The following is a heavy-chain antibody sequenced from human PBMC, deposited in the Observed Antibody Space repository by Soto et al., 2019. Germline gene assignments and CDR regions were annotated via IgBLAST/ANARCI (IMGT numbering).Heavy chain of an antibody. J-gene: IGHJ4*02. Sequence: SETLSLTCAVSGGSISSGGYSWSWIRQPPGKGLEWIGYIYHSGSTYYNPSLKSRVTISVDRSKNQFSLKLSSVTAADTAVYYCARRSDGGYHFDFDYWGQGTLVTVSS. CDR2: IYHSGST. D-gene: IGHD5-12*01. CDR1: GGSISSGGYS. V-gene: IGHV4-30-2*01. CDR3: ARRSDGGYHFDFDY.